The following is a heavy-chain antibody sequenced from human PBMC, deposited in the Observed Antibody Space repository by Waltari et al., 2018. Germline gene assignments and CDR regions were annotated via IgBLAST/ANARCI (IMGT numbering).Heavy chain of an antibody. CDR2: ISGSGGTI. D-gene: IGHD5-12*01. CDR3: AKDHLRAGEWLS. V-gene: IGHV3-23*01. Sequence: EVQLLESGGGLVQPGGSLRLSCAASGFTFNSYAMNLVRLTAGKGLEWVSTISGSGGTIYYADSVQGRFTISRDNSKNMLYLQMDSLRAEDTAVYYSAKDHLRAGEWLSWGQGTLVTVSS. J-gene: IGHJ5*02. CDR1: GFTFNSYA.